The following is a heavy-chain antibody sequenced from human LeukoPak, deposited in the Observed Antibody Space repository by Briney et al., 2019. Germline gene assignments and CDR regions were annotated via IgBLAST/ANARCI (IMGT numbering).Heavy chain of an antibody. CDR2: ISSSSSYI. D-gene: IGHD3-22*01. Sequence: GGSLRLSCAASGFTFSSYSMNWVRQAPGKGLEWVSSISSSSSYIYYADSVKGRFTISRDNAKNSLYLQMNSLRAEDTAVYYCAREMNWLLDSFDYWAREPWSPSPQ. J-gene: IGHJ4*02. CDR1: GFTFSSYS. V-gene: IGHV3-21*01. CDR3: AREMNWLLDSFDY.